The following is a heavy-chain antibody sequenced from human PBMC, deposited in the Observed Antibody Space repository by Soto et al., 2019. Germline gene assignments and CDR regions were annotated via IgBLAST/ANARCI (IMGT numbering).Heavy chain of an antibody. CDR2: ISWNSGSI. J-gene: IGHJ6*03. CDR3: AKGKPHRLLFGGWYNYCYYMDG. V-gene: IGHV3-9*01. D-gene: IGHD6-19*01. Sequence: EVQLVESGGGLVQPGRSLRLSCAASGFTFDDYAMHWVRQAPGKGLEWVSGISWNSGSIGYADSVKGRFTISRDNAKNSLYLQMNSLRAEDTALYYCAKGKPHRLLFGGWYNYCYYMDGWGKGTTVTVSS. CDR1: GFTFDDYA.